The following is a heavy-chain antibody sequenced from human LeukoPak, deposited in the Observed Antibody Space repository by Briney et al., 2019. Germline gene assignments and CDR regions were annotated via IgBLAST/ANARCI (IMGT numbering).Heavy chain of an antibody. CDR2: ISGSGGGT. V-gene: IGHV3-23*01. Sequence: GGSLRLSCAVSGITLSNYGMSWVRQAPGKGLEWVAGISGSGGGTYYADSVKGRCTISRDNPKNTLYLQMNSLRAEDTAVYFCAKRGFVIRVILVGFHKEAYYFDSWGQGALVTVSS. CDR3: AKRGFVIRVILVGFHKEAYYFDS. CDR1: GITLSNYG. J-gene: IGHJ4*02. D-gene: IGHD3-22*01.